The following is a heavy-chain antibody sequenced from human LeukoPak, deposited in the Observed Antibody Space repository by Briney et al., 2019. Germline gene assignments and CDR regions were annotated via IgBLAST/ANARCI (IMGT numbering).Heavy chain of an antibody. Sequence: SETLSLTCAVYGGSFSGHYWSWIRQHPGKGLEWIGYIYYSGSTYYNPSLKSRVTISVDTSKNQFSLKLSSVTAADTAVYYCAGGGYYDSSGTALSWWGQGTLVTVSS. CDR2: IYYSGST. CDR3: AGGGYYDSSGTALSW. D-gene: IGHD3-22*01. V-gene: IGHV4-31*11. J-gene: IGHJ4*02. CDR1: GGSFSGHY.